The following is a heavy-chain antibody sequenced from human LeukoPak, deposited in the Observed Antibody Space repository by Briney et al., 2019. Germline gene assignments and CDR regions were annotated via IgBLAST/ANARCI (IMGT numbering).Heavy chain of an antibody. V-gene: IGHV3-7*01. J-gene: IGHJ6*03. D-gene: IGHD3-3*01. CDR2: IKQDGSEK. Sequence: GGSLRLSCAASGFTFSSYWMSWVRQAPGKGLEWVANIKQDGSEKYYVDSVKGRLTISRDNAKNSLYLQMNSLRAEDTAVYYCARSLLRFLELLGYMDVWGKGTTVTVSS. CDR1: GFTFSSYW. CDR3: ARSLLRFLELLGYMDV.